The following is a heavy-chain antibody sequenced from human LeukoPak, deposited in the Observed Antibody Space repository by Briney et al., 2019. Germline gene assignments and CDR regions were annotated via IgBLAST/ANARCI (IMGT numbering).Heavy chain of an antibody. Sequence: GGSLRLSCAASGFTFNSYWMSWVRQPPGKGLEWVANIKQDGSEEYYVDSVKGRFTISRDNAKNSLILQMNSLRAEDTAVYYCARVGNWNDRGDYWGQGTLVTVSS. CDR2: IKQDGSEE. CDR3: ARVGNWNDRGDY. CDR1: GFTFNSYW. D-gene: IGHD1-1*01. V-gene: IGHV3-7*01. J-gene: IGHJ4*02.